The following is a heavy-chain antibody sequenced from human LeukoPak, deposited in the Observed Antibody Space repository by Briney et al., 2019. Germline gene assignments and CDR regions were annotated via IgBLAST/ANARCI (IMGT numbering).Heavy chain of an antibody. CDR2: ISSSSSYI. Sequence: KSGGSLRLSCAASGFTFSSYSMNWVRQAPGEGLEWVSSISSSSSYIYYTHSVKGRFTITRDNAKDSLDLQMNSLRGEDTAVYYCARDRFSHYYGSGSPPDYWGQGTLVTVSS. J-gene: IGHJ4*02. D-gene: IGHD3-10*01. V-gene: IGHV3-21*01. CDR3: ARDRFSHYYGSGSPPDY. CDR1: GFTFSSYS.